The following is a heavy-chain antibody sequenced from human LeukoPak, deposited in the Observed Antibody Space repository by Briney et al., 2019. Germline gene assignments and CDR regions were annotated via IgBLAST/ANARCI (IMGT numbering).Heavy chain of an antibody. D-gene: IGHD6-6*01. Sequence: SETLSLTCTVSGGSISSYYWSWIRQPPGKGLEWIGYIYYSGSTNYNPSLKSRVTISVDTSKNQFSLKLSSVTAADTAVYYCARAARSSSISYYYGMDVWGQGTTVTVSS. CDR2: IYYSGST. J-gene: IGHJ6*02. CDR1: GGSISSYY. V-gene: IGHV4-59*01. CDR3: ARAARSSSISYYYGMDV.